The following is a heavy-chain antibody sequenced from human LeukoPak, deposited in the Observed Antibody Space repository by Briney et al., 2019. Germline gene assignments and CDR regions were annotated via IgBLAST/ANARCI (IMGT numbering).Heavy chain of an antibody. D-gene: IGHD3-10*01. Sequence: PSETLSLTCSVSGASISSSSYFWGWIRQPPGKGLEWIASVHYSGSTYYNPSLKSRLTISVDTSKNQFSLELSSVTAADTALYFCARQLYVSGSYYAPMDVWGKGTTVTISS. J-gene: IGHJ6*03. V-gene: IGHV4-39*01. CDR1: GASISSSSYF. CDR2: VHYSGST. CDR3: ARQLYVSGSYYAPMDV.